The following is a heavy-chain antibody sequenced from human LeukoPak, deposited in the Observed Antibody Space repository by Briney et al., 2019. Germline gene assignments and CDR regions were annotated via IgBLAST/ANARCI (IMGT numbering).Heavy chain of an antibody. Sequence: SETLSLTCTVSGGSIDSHYWSWNRQSAGKGLEWIGRFFTGGSTYYNPSLESRVTISVDTSKNQFSLKLRSVTAADTAVYFCARGSGVAVGMDVWGQGTTVIVSS. D-gene: IGHD2-15*01. V-gene: IGHV4-4*07. CDR2: FFTGGST. CDR1: GGSIDSHY. J-gene: IGHJ6*02. CDR3: ARGSGVAVGMDV.